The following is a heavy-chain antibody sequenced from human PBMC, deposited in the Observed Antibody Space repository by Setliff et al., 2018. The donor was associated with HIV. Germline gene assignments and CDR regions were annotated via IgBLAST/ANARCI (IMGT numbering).Heavy chain of an antibody. CDR3: ARAPSWQRQVDF. Sequence: GGSLRLSCAVSGFTFSNYAMHWVRQASGKGLEWVAVISYDGNYKYYSDSVKGRFTISRDNSKNTLYLQMDSLRPKDAAAYYCARAPSWQRQVDFWGQGTLVTVSS. J-gene: IGHJ4*02. D-gene: IGHD6-25*01. CDR1: GFTFSNYA. CDR2: ISYDGNYK. V-gene: IGHV3-30*04.